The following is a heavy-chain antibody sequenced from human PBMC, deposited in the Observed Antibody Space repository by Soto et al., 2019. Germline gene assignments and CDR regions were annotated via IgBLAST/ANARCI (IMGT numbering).Heavy chain of an antibody. D-gene: IGHD4-17*01. CDR2: INHSGST. Sequence: SETLSLTCAVYGGSFSGYHWSWIRQPPGKGLEWIGEINHSGSTNYNPSLKSRVTISVDTSKNQFSLKLSSATAADTAVYYCARDDYGGNSVIDYWGQGTLVTVSS. CDR3: ARDDYGGNSVIDY. J-gene: IGHJ4*02. V-gene: IGHV4-34*01. CDR1: GGSFSGYH.